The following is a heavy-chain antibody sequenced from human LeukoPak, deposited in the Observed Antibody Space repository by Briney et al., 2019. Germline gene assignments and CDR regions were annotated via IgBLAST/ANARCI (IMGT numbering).Heavy chain of an antibody. CDR3: ARDGDTVLTRGYYYYMDV. V-gene: IGHV3-21*01. D-gene: IGHD4-23*01. CDR1: GFRFSDYS. J-gene: IGHJ6*03. CDR2: ISTSSSYI. Sequence: GGSLRLSCEASGFRFSDYSMNWVRQAPGKGLEWVSSISTSSSYIYYADSVKGRFTISRDNAKKSLYLQMNSLRAEDTAVYYCARDGDTVLTRGYYYYMDVWGKGTTVTVSS.